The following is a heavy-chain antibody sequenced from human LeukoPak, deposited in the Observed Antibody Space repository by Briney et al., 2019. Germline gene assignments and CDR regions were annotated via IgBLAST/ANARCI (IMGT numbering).Heavy chain of an antibody. CDR1: GGSISSPHHY. CDR2: IYTSGST. CDR3: ARDRVPAARVWFDP. D-gene: IGHD2-2*01. V-gene: IGHV4-61*02. Sequence: SETLSLTCTVSGGSISSPHHYWGWIRQPAGKGLEWIGRIYTSGSTNYNPSLKSRVTMSVDTSKNQFSLKLSSVTAADTAVYYCARDRVPAARVWFDPWGQGTLVTVSS. J-gene: IGHJ5*02.